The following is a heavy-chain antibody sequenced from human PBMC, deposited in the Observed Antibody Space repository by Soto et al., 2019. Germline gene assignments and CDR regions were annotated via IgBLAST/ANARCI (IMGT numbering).Heavy chain of an antibody. Sequence: EVQLVESGGGLVKPGGSIRLSCAASGFTFTNAWMSWVRQAPGKGLEWVGRIRRKTDGETVDYAAPVKGRFTISRDDSNNTLYLQMHSLKTEDTAGYFCTTALTTVTTLGYWGQGTLVTVSS. D-gene: IGHD4-17*01. CDR3: TTALTTVTTLGY. CDR1: GFTFTNAW. V-gene: IGHV3-15*01. J-gene: IGHJ4*02. CDR2: IRRKTDGETV.